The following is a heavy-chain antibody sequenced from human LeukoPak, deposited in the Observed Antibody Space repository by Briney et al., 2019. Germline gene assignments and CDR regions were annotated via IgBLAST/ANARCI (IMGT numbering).Heavy chain of an antibody. Sequence: SETLSLTCTVSGDSISSGFFYWNWIRQHPGKGLEWIGHISSSAKTNYNPSLKSRVTISLDTSKNQFSLKLRSVTAADTAVYYCARKEYFDSWGQGALVTVSS. J-gene: IGHJ4*02. V-gene: IGHV4-31*03. CDR3: ARKEYFDS. CDR2: ISSSAKT. CDR1: GDSISSGFFY.